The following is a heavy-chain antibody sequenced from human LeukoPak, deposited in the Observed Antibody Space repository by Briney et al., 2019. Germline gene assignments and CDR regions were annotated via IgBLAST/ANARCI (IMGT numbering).Heavy chain of an antibody. D-gene: IGHD2-15*01. V-gene: IGHV3-9*01. J-gene: IGHJ4*02. CDR2: ISWNSGSI. CDR3: AKDTYCSGGSCYSYFDY. Sequence: GRSLRLSCAASGFTFDDYAMHWVRQAPGKGLEGVSGISWNSGSIAYADSVKGRFTIYRDNAKNSMYLQMNSLRAEDTALYYCAKDTYCSGGSCYSYFDYWGQGTLVTVSS. CDR1: GFTFDDYA.